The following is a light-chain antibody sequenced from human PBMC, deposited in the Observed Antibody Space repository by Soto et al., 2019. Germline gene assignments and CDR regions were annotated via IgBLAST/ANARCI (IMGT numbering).Light chain of an antibody. J-gene: IGKJ4*01. CDR3: QQYENPPLT. CDR1: QAMSNS. Sequence: DIQMTQSPSSLSASVGDRVIITCRASQAMSNSLTWYQQKPGKAPKLLIYDASNLETGVPARFSASGAGADFTFTISRLPPEDFATYYCQQYENPPLTFGGGTKVEIK. CDR2: DAS. V-gene: IGKV1-33*01.